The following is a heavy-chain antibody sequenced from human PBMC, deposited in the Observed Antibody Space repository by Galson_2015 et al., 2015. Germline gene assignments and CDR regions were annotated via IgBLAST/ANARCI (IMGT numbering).Heavy chain of an antibody. CDR2: ISGSGGST. CDR1: GFTFSSYA. Sequence: SLRLSCAASGFTFSSYAMSWVRQAPGKGLEWVSAISGSGGSTYYADSVKGRFTISRDNSKNTLYLQMNSLRAEDTAVYYCAKNVLLWFGESPWGFDYWGQGTLVTVSS. V-gene: IGHV3-23*01. J-gene: IGHJ4*02. CDR3: AKNVLLWFGESPWGFDY. D-gene: IGHD3-10*01.